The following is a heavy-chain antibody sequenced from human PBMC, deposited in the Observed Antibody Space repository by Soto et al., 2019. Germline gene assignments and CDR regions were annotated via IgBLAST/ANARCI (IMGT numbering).Heavy chain of an antibody. J-gene: IGHJ3*02. CDR1: GGSISSGGYY. D-gene: IGHD3-16*02. CDR2: IYYSGST. CDR3: AGSPGGVIVPLGAFDI. V-gene: IGHV4-31*03. Sequence: QVQLQESGPGLVKPSQTLSLTCTVSGGSISSGGYYWSWIRQHPGKGLEWIGYIYYSGSTYYNPSLKSRVTISVDTSKNQFSLKLSSVTAADTAVYYCAGSPGGVIVPLGAFDIWGQGTMVTVSS.